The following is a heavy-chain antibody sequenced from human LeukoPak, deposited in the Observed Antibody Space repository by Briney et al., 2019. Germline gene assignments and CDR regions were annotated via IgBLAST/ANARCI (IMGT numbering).Heavy chain of an antibody. CDR1: GGTFSNNS. Sequence: PSETLSLTCAVSGGTFSNNSWSWIRQPPGKGLEWIGEINHSGRTNYNPSLKSRVTISIDNSKKPFYLQLSTVTASDTAVYYCAIRDCSGSSCYRYYWGQGTVVTVSA. CDR3: AIRDCSGSSCYRYY. D-gene: IGHD2-2*02. J-gene: IGHJ4*02. CDR2: INHSGRT. V-gene: IGHV4-34*08.